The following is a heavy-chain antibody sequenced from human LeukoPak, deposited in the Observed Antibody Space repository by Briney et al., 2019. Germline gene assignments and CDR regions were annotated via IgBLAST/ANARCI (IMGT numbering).Heavy chain of an antibody. CDR1: GFTFSSSW. D-gene: IGHD2-21*01. CDR2: RNEVGGEI. CDR3: VRAYHPGGWFDP. J-gene: IGHJ5*02. Sequence: GGALRLSCAASGFTFSSSWMTWGRQAPGNGLGWVASRNEVGGEIHYVDSVKGRFTISRDNAKNSLYLQMNSLTAADTAVYYCVRAYHPGGWFDPWGQGTLVTVSS. V-gene: IGHV3-7*04.